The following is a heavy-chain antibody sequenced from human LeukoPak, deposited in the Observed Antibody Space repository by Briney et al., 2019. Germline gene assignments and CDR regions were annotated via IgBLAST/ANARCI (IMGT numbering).Heavy chain of an antibody. V-gene: IGHV1-69*04. CDR2: IIPILGIA. CDR3: ARGISSSSFDY. J-gene: IGHJ4*02. D-gene: IGHD6-6*01. Sequence: CMGRIIPILGIANYAQKFQGRVTITADKSTSTAYMELSSLRSEDTAVYYCARGISSSSFDYWGQGALVTVSS.